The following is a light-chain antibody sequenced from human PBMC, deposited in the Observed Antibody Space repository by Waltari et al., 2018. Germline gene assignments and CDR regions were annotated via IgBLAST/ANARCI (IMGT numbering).Light chain of an antibody. CDR2: GAS. CDR1: QSVSSY. Sequence: VIFTQSQTTLSLSPGERATLSCRASQSVSSYLAWYQQKPGQAPRLLIYGASSRATGIPDRFSGSGSGTDFTLTISSLEPEDVGVYHCYQHSSGTTFGQGTKVEIK. V-gene: IGKV3-11*01. J-gene: IGKJ1*01. CDR3: YQHSSGTT.